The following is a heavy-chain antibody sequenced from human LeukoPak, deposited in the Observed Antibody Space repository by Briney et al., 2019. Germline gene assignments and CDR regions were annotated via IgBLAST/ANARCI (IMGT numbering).Heavy chain of an antibody. CDR1: GFTFSSYA. CDR2: FSATDGSA. V-gene: IGHV3-23*01. J-gene: IGHJ3*01. CDR3: ARAKIAAAGTGAFDV. Sequence: GWSLRLSCAASGFTFSSYAMTWVRQAPGKGLESVAAFSATDGSAQYAESVEGRFTTSRDNSKNTLFLQMNSLGAEDTAVYYCARAKIAAAGTGAFDVWGQGTLVTVSS. D-gene: IGHD6-13*01.